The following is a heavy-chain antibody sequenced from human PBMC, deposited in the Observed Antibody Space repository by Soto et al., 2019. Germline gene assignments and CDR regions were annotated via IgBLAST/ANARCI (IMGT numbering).Heavy chain of an antibody. Sequence: PGGSLRISCAASGSIFSSYGMHGVRQAPGKGLEWVAVTSYDGRNNNYADSVRGRFTISRDNSKNTLYLQMNSLRAEDTAVYYCAKDTYYHDSSGFYVFDYWGQGT. CDR1: GSIFSSYG. J-gene: IGHJ4*02. D-gene: IGHD3-22*01. CDR3: AKDTYYHDSSGFYVFDY. V-gene: IGHV3-30*18. CDR2: TSYDGRNN.